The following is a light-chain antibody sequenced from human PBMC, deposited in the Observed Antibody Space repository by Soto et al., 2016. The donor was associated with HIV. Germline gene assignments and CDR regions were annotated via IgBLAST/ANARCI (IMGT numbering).Light chain of an antibody. Sequence: DIQMTQSPSSLSASVGDRVTITCRASQGIGNYLAWYQQKPGKIPKLLIYAASTLHSGVPSRFSGSGSGTEFTLTISSLQPEDFATYYCLQHNSYPKLTFGGGTKVEIK. J-gene: IGKJ4*01. CDR3: LQHNSYPKLT. V-gene: IGKV1-27*01. CDR1: QGIGNY. CDR2: AAS.